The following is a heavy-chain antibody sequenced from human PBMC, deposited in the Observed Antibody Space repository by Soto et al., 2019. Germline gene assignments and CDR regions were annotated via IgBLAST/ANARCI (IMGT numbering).Heavy chain of an antibody. CDR2: ISAYNGNT. D-gene: IGHD6-13*01. Sequence: ASVKVSCKASGYTFTSYGISWVRQAPGQGLEWMGWISAYNGNTNYAQKLQGRVTMTTDTSTSTAYMELRCLGSDDTAVYYCARDHHSSSWFAYYYYYGMDVWGQGTTVTVSS. V-gene: IGHV1-18*01. CDR1: GYTFTSYG. J-gene: IGHJ6*02. CDR3: ARDHHSSSWFAYYYYYGMDV.